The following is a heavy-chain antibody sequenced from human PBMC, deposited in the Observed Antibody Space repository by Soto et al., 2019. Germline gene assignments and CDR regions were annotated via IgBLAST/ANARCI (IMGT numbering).Heavy chain of an antibody. D-gene: IGHD2-8*01. CDR1: GFTVSSNY. CDR3: ARGIFAGTFGLIDY. CDR2: IYSGGST. J-gene: IGHJ4*02. Sequence: GGSLRLSCAASGFTVSSNYMSWVRQAPGKGLEWVSVIYSGGSTYYADSVKGRFTISRDNSKNTLYLQMNSLRAEDTAVYYCARGIFAGTFGLIDYWGQRSLDTGSS. V-gene: IGHV3-66*01.